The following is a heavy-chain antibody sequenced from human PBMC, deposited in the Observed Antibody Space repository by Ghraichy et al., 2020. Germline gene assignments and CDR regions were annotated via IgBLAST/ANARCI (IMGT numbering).Heavy chain of an antibody. V-gene: IGHV3-21*01. CDR3: ARTQGIQNYYDSSGYYYWYFDL. CDR1: GFTFSSYS. Sequence: GESLNISCAASGFTFSSYSMNWVRQAPGKGLEWVSSISSSSSYIYYADSVKGRFTISRDNAKNLLYLQMNSLRAEDTAVYYCARTQGIQNYYDSSGYYYWYFDLWGRGTLVTVSS. CDR2: ISSSSSYI. J-gene: IGHJ2*01. D-gene: IGHD3-22*01.